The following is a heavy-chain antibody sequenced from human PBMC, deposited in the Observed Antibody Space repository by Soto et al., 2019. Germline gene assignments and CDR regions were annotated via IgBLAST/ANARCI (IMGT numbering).Heavy chain of an antibody. CDR3: AKDRVEMATIWNFDY. J-gene: IGHJ4*02. D-gene: IGHD5-12*01. Sequence: PGGSLRLSCAGSGFTFSNFAMSWVRQAPGKGLEWVSAISGSGTNTYYADSVKGRCTISRDNSKNTLYLQMNSLRAEDTAVYYCAKDRVEMATIWNFDYWGQGTLVTVSS. CDR2: ISGSGTNT. V-gene: IGHV3-23*01. CDR1: GFTFSNFA.